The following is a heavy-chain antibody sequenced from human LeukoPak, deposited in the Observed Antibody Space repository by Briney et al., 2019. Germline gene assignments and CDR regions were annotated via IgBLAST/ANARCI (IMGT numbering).Heavy chain of an antibody. CDR2: IRTKPNNYAT. CDR1: GFTFSGAA. J-gene: IGHJ4*02. D-gene: IGHD2-15*01. CDR3: TTFPGAVAPEGNY. V-gene: IGHV3-73*01. Sequence: GGSLRLSCAASGFTFSGAAIHWVRQASGKGLEWVGRIRTKPNNYATAYAASAQGRFTISRDDSKNTAYLQMSSLRTEDTALYYCTTFPGAVAPEGNYWGQGTLVSVSS.